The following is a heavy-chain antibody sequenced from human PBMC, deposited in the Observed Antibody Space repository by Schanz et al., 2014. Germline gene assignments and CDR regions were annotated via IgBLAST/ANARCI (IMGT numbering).Heavy chain of an antibody. CDR2: ISAYNGHT. CDR3: GTAKLCGDMDV. Sequence: QVQLVQSGAEVKKPGASVKVSCKASGYTFTSYGINWVRQAPGQGLEWMGWISAYNGHTDYAQKLQGRVTLTTDTTTSTAYMELRNPRSADTSVYSSGTAKLCGDMDVWGQGTTVTVSS. J-gene: IGHJ6*02. CDR1: GYTFTSYG. D-gene: IGHD2-2*01. V-gene: IGHV1-18*01.